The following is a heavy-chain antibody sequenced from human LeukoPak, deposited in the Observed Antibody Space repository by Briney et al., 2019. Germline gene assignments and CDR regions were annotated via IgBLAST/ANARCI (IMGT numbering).Heavy chain of an antibody. J-gene: IGHJ4*02. CDR3: ARDRHYDTLTGYYNAFDY. V-gene: IGHV1-18*01. CDR1: GYTFTSYG. Sequence: ASVKVSCKASGYTFTSYGISWVRQAPGQGLEWMGWISAYNGNTNYAQKLQGRVTMTTDTSTSTAYMELRSLRSDDTAVYYCARDRHYDTLTGYYNAFDYWGQGTLVTVSS. D-gene: IGHD3-9*01. CDR2: ISAYNGNT.